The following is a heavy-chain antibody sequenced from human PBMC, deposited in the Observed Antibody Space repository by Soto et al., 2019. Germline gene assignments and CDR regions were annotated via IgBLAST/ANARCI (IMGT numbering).Heavy chain of an antibody. D-gene: IGHD7-27*01. V-gene: IGHV3-33*03. CDR3: ARNLRDSVNWGGFTYYYDMDA. Sequence: GGSLRLSCTVSGFTFINYGIHWVRQSPGKGLEWVALISQDGSKEFYAASVKGRVTISRDNSKNTVFLDMNSLRAEDTAIYYCARNLRDSVNWGGFTYYYDMDAWGQGTTVTVSS. J-gene: IGHJ6*02. CDR1: GFTFINYG. CDR2: ISQDGSKE.